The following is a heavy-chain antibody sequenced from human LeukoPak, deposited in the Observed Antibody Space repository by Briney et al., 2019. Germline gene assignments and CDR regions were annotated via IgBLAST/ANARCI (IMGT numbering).Heavy chain of an antibody. Sequence: GASLQISCKGSGYRFNTYWIAWVRQMPGKGLEWMGIIYPGDSDPRYRPSFQGQVNISADKSISTAYLQWNSLKASDTAMYYCARVHDSSGYYWYFDLWGRGTLVTVSS. J-gene: IGHJ2*01. CDR2: IYPGDSDP. CDR1: GYRFNTYW. V-gene: IGHV5-51*01. CDR3: ARVHDSSGYYWYFDL. D-gene: IGHD3-22*01.